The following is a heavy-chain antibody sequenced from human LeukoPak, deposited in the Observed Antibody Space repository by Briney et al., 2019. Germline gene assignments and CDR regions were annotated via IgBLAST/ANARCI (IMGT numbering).Heavy chain of an antibody. CDR3: ARSTKTAAAGGDYNYFYCGMDV. D-gene: IGHD6-13*01. V-gene: IGHV4-59*08. Sequence: PSETLSLTCTVSGGSISSYYWSWIRQPPGRGLEWIAHMYYSGSTNYNPSLQSRVTISGDTSKNQFSLKLTSVTAADTAVYYCARSTKTAAAGGDYNYFYCGMDVWGQGTTVTVSS. CDR2: MYYSGST. J-gene: IGHJ6*02. CDR1: GGSISSYY.